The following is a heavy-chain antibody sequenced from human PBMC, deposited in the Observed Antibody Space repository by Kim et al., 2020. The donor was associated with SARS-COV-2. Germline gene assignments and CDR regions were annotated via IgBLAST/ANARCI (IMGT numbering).Heavy chain of an antibody. CDR2: VSGSAHKI. CDR1: GLTFSNYA. D-gene: IGHD3-16*01. V-gene: IGHV3-23*01. J-gene: IGHJ6*01. Sequence: GGSLRLSCAASGLTFSNYAMTWVRQAPGKGLEWVSVVSGSAHKIFYADSLKGRFTISRDNSKNTVYLQMNSLRADDTAVYYCVGGTAATNYYSYGMDVWG. CDR3: VGGTAATNYYSYGMDV.